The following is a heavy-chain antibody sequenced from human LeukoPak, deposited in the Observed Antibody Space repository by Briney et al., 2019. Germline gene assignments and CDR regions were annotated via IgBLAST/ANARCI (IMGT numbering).Heavy chain of an antibody. CDR3: ARHATGGVFDN. CDR1: GVSISSYY. D-gene: IGHD2-8*02. J-gene: IGHJ4*02. CDR2: GYYTGST. Sequence: PSETLSLTCTVSGVSISSYYWSWIRQPPGKGLEWIGYGYYTGSTNYNPSLRSRITVSIDTSKNQFSLKVTSVTAADMAVYYCARHATGGVFDNWGQGTLVTVSS. V-gene: IGHV4-59*08.